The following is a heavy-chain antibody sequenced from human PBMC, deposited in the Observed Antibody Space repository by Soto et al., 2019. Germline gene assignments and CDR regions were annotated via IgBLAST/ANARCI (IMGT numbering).Heavy chain of an antibody. CDR3: TRPLGYYDSSGYSDY. J-gene: IGHJ4*02. D-gene: IGHD3-22*01. Sequence: PGESLKISCAASGFTFSGSAMHWVRQASGKGLEWVGRIRSKANSYATAYAASVKGRFTISRDDSKNTAYLQMNSLKTEDTAVYYCTRPLGYYDSSGYSDYWGQGTLVTVSS. V-gene: IGHV3-73*01. CDR1: GFTFSGSA. CDR2: IRSKANSYAT.